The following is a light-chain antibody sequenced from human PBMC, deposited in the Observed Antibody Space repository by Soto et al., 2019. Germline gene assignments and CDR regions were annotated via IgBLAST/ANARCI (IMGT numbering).Light chain of an antibody. V-gene: IGKV1-5*03. J-gene: IGKJ1*01. CDR1: QSISSW. Sequence: DIQMTHSPSTLSASVGDRVTITCRASQSISSWLAWYQQKPGKAPKLLIYKASSLESGVPSRFSGSGSGTEFTLTISSLQPDDFATYYCQQYNSYLKTFGQGTKVDIK. CDR3: QQYNSYLKT. CDR2: KAS.